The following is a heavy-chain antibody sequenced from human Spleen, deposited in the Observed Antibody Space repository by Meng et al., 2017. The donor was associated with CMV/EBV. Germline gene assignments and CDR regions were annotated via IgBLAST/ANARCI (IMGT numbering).Heavy chain of an antibody. CDR2: ITSSGRTI. Sequence: GESLKISCAASGLTFSSYEMNWVRQAPGKGLEWVSYITSSGRTIHYADSVKGRFTVSRDNAKNSLYLQMNSLRAEDTAVYYCARGSRVTMIVVAPSGWGQGTLVTVSS. D-gene: IGHD3-22*01. CDR1: GLTFSSYE. J-gene: IGHJ4*02. V-gene: IGHV3-48*03. CDR3: ARGSRVTMIVVAPSG.